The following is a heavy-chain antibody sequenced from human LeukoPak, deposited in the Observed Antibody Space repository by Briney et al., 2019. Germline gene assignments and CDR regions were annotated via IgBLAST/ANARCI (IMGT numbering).Heavy chain of an antibody. Sequence: PSETLSLTCTVSGGSISSYYWSWIRPPAGKGLEWIGRIYTSGSTNYNPSLKSRVTMSVDTSKNQFSLKLSSVTAADTAVYYCARHHSSSWPTGWFDPWGQGTLVTVS. CDR2: IYTSGST. V-gene: IGHV4-4*07. D-gene: IGHD6-13*01. J-gene: IGHJ5*02. CDR3: ARHHSSSWPTGWFDP. CDR1: GGSISSYY.